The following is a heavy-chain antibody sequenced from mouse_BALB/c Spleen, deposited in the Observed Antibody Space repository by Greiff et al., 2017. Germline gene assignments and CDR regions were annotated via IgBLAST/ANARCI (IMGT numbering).Heavy chain of an antibody. CDR2: IYPGDGDT. D-gene: IGHD2-4*01. Sequence: VQRVESGAELARPGASVKLSCKASGYTFTSYWMQWVKQRPGQGLEWIGAIYPGDGDTRYTQKFKGKATLTADKSSSTAYMQLSSLASEDSAVYYCARGKYDYDAGYAMDYWGQGTSVTVSS. CDR3: ARGKYDYDAGYAMDY. CDR1: GYTFTSYW. J-gene: IGHJ4*01. V-gene: IGHV1-87*01.